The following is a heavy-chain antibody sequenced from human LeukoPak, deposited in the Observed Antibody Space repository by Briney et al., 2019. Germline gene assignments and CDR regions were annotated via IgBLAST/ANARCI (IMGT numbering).Heavy chain of an antibody. V-gene: IGHV4-59*01. CDR2: IYYSGST. J-gene: IGHJ2*01. Sequence: SETLSLTCTVSGGSISSYYWSWIRQPPGKGLEWIGYIYYSGSTNYNPSLKSRVTISVDTSKNQFSLKLSFVTAADTAVYYCARVGPGQGYSGYDSENIFWYFDLWGRGTLVTVSS. CDR3: ARVGPGQGYSGYDSENIFWYFDL. D-gene: IGHD5-12*01. CDR1: GGSISSYY.